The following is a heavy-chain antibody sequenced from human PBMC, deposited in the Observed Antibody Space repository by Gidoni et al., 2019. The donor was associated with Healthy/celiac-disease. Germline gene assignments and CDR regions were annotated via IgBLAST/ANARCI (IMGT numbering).Heavy chain of an antibody. J-gene: IGHJ6*02. Sequence: QVQLVQSGAEVKKPGASVKVSCKASGYTFPCHDITWVRQATGQGLEWMGWMKPNSGNTGYEQKFQGRVTMTRNTSISTAYMELSSLRSEDTAVYYCARAGGAAAGLYYYYYYGMDVWGQGTTVTVSS. CDR1: GYTFPCHD. D-gene: IGHD6-13*01. CDR2: MKPNSGNT. CDR3: ARAGGAAAGLYYYYYYGMDV. V-gene: IGHV1-8*01.